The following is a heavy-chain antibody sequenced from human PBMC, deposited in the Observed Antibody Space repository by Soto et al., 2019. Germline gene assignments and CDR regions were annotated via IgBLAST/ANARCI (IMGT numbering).Heavy chain of an antibody. D-gene: IGHD5-12*01. CDR1: GASISYGGFS. Sequence: SETLSLTCTVSGASISYGGFSWSWIRQSPGKGLEWIGYISHLESTYFHPSFKSRLTMSIDRTRNQFSLKLSSVTAADMAVYYCARGGGYDSFDYWGQAVLVTLSS. V-gene: IGHV4-30-2*06. CDR3: ARGGGYDSFDY. J-gene: IGHJ4*02. CDR2: ISHLEST.